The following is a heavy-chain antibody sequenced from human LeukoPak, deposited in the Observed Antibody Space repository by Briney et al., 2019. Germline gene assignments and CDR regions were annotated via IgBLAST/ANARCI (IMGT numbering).Heavy chain of an antibody. V-gene: IGHV3-30*02. J-gene: IGHJ4*02. Sequence: GGSLRLSCAASGFTFSSYDMHWVRQAPGKGLEWVAFTRHDGNIEYFADSVKGRFTISRDTSKNTLYLQMNSLRAEDTAVYYCAKGRYYDSTSYPIDYWGQGTLVTISS. CDR3: AKGRYYDSTSYPIDY. CDR2: TRHDGNIE. CDR1: GFTFSSYD. D-gene: IGHD3-22*01.